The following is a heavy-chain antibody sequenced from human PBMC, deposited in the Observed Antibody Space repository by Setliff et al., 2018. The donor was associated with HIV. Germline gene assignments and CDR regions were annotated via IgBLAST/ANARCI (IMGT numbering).Heavy chain of an antibody. CDR1: GITFSNYG. Sequence: PGESLKISCAASGITFSNYGMHWVRQAPGKGLQWVAFIRYDGSNEYYVDSVKGRFTISRDNSKNTVYLQMNSLRGDDTAVYYCAKGPDFGLGFDHWGQGTLVTVSS. V-gene: IGHV3-30*02. CDR2: IRYDGSNE. D-gene: IGHD3-10*01. CDR3: AKGPDFGLGFDH. J-gene: IGHJ4*02.